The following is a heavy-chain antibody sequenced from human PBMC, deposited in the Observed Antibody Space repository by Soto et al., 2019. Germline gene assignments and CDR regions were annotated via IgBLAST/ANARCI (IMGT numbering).Heavy chain of an antibody. CDR3: ASEYCSGGIFSEFDP. V-gene: IGHV4-59*01. D-gene: IGHD2-15*01. CDR2: SYYSGST. J-gene: IGHJ5*02. Sequence: SETLSLTCTVSCGSISSYYWSWIRQPPWKGLEWIGYSYYSGSTNYNPSLKSRVTISVDTSKNQFSLKLSSVTAADTAVYYCASEYCSGGIFSEFDPSGQGTLVTVSS. CDR1: CGSISSYY.